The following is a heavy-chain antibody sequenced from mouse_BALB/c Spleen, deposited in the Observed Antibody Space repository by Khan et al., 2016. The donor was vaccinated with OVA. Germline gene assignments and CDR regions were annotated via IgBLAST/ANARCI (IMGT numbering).Heavy chain of an antibody. D-gene: IGHD1-1*01. CDR2: ISSGGSYT. V-gene: IGHV5-6*01. J-gene: IGHJ3*01. CDR3: SRLAYYYASEEFAY. CDR1: GYTFSTYG. Sequence: EVELVESGGDLVKPGGSLKLSCAASGYTFSTYGMSWVRQTPDKRLEWVATISSGGSYTFYPDSVKGRFTISRDNANNTLYLQMTSLKSDDTAMYYGSRLAYYYASEEFAYWGQGTLVTVSA.